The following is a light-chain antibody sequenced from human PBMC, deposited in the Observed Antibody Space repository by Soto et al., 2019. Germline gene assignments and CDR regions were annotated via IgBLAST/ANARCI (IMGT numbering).Light chain of an antibody. J-gene: IGKJ5*01. Sequence: DIQMTQSPSAMSASVGDRVTISCRASQDIGNHLAWFQQKPGKVPQRLIYAASSLQTGVPSRFSGSGSGTDFTLTINSLQPEDFATYYCLQHDSFPPTFGQGTLLEI. CDR2: AAS. CDR1: QDIGNH. V-gene: IGKV1-17*03. CDR3: LQHDSFPPT.